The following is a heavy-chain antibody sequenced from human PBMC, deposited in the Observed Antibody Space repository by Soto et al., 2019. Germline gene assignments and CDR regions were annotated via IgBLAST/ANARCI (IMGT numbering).Heavy chain of an antibody. CDR2: IIPVFGTA. Sequence: SVKVSCKASGGTFSSYAISWVRQAPGQGLEWMGGIIPVFGTANYAQKFQGRVTITADESTSTAYMELSSLRSEDTAVYYCARGHYYYDSSGSRAPDAFDIWGQGTMVTVSS. CDR3: ARGHYYYDSSGSRAPDAFDI. CDR1: GGTFSSYA. D-gene: IGHD3-22*01. J-gene: IGHJ3*02. V-gene: IGHV1-69*13.